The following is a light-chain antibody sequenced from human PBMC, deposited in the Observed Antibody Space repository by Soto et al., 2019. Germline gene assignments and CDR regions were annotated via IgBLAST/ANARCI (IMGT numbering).Light chain of an antibody. CDR2: GAS. CDR3: QQFAGLWT. Sequence: EIVLTQSPGTLSLSPGERATLSCRASQSVSNTYLAWYQQKPGQAPRLLIYGASSRATGIPDRFSGSGSGTDFTLTISRLESEDFAVYYCQQFAGLWTFGQGTKVEIK. V-gene: IGKV3-20*01. CDR1: QSVSNTY. J-gene: IGKJ1*01.